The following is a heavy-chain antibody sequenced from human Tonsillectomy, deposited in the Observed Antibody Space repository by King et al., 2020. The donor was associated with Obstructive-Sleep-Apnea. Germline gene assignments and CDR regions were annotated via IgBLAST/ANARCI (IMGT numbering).Heavy chain of an antibody. CDR2: ISSSSSYT. V-gene: IGHV3-11*06. D-gene: IGHD5-18*01. CDR1: GFTFSDYY. J-gene: IGHJ5*02. Sequence: VQLVESGGGLVKPGGSLRLSCAASGFTFSDYYMSWIRQAPGKGLEWVAYISSSSSYTNYADSVKGRFTNSRDNAKHSMYLQMNSLRAEDTAVYYCARGQGRARKWIQLWLSWFDPWGQGTLVTVSS. CDR3: ARGQGRARKWIQLWLSWFDP.